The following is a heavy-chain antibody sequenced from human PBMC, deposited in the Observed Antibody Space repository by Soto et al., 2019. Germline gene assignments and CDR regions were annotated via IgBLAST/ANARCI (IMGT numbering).Heavy chain of an antibody. CDR2: ISSSGTYI. Sequence: PGGSLRLSCAASGFIVSDYYMSWIRQAPGKGLEWIAYISSSGTYINYADSVKGRFTISRDNAENTVYLQMNSLRIDDTAVYFCATAIGTHSLECFQHWGQGTMATVSS. V-gene: IGHV3-11*06. D-gene: IGHD1-26*01. J-gene: IGHJ1*01. CDR1: GFIVSDYY. CDR3: ATAIGTHSLECFQH.